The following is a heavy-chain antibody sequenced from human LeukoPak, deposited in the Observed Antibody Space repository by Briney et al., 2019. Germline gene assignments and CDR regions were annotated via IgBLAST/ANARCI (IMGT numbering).Heavy chain of an antibody. J-gene: IGHJ6*03. V-gene: IGHV3-48*03. CDR3: AKGVGYYYYMDV. Sequence: GGSLRLSCAASGFTFSSYEMNWVRQAPGKGLEWVSYISSSGSTIYYADSVKGRFTISRDNSKNTLYLQMNSLRAEDTAVYYCAKGVGYYYYMDVWGKGTTVTVSS. CDR2: ISSSGSTI. CDR1: GFTFSSYE.